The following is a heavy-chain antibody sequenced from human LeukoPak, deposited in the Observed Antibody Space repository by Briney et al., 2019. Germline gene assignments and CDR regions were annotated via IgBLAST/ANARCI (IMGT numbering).Heavy chain of an antibody. D-gene: IGHD3-9*01. Sequence: PSETLSLTCTVSGGSISSYYWSWIRQPPGKGLEWIGYIYYSGSTNYNPSLKSRVTISVDTSKSQFSLKLSSVTAADTAVYYCARGPNYDILTGYYRGGWYFDLWGRGTLVTVSS. V-gene: IGHV4-59*12. CDR1: GGSISSYY. CDR2: IYYSGST. J-gene: IGHJ2*01. CDR3: ARGPNYDILTGYYRGGWYFDL.